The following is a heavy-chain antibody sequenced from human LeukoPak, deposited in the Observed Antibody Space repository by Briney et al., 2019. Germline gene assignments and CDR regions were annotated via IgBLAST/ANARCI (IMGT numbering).Heavy chain of an antibody. CDR3: ARGWIQLWLGYFDY. Sequence: ASVKVSCKASGYTFTSYGISWVRQAPGQGLAWMGWISAYNGNTNYAQKLQGRVTMTTDTSTSTAYMELRSLRSDDTAVYYCARGWIQLWLGYFDYWGQGTLVTVSS. CDR1: GYTFTSYG. V-gene: IGHV1-18*01. D-gene: IGHD5-18*01. CDR2: ISAYNGNT. J-gene: IGHJ4*02.